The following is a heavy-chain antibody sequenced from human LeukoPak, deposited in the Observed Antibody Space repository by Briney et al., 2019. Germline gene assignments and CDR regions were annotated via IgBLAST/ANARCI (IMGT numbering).Heavy chain of an antibody. J-gene: IGHJ5*02. Sequence: PSETLSLTCTVSGGSISSYYWSWIRQPPGKGLEWIGYIYYSGSTNYNPSLKSRVTISVDTSKNQFSLKLSSVTAADTAVYYCARSSRLAPGILRSDPWGQGTLVTVSS. CDR3: ARSSRLAPGILRSDP. CDR1: GGSISSYY. V-gene: IGHV4-59*01. CDR2: IYYSGST. D-gene: IGHD3-16*01.